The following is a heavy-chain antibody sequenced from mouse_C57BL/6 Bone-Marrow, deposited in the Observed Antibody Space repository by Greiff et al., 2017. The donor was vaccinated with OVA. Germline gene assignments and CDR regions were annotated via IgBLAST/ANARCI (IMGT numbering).Heavy chain of an antibody. CDR2: INPNNGGT. Sequence: DVKLQESGPELVKPGASVKIPCKASGYTFTDYNMDWVKQSHGKSLEWIGDINPNNGGTIYNQKFKGKATLTVDKSSSTAYMELRSLTSEDTAVYYCARKKGNTWFAYWGQGTLVTVSA. CDR3: ARKKGNTWFAY. J-gene: IGHJ3*01. D-gene: IGHD2-1*01. V-gene: IGHV1-18*01. CDR1: GYTFTDYN.